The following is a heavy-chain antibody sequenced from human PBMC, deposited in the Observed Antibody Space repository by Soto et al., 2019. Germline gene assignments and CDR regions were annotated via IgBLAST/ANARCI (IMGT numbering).Heavy chain of an antibody. V-gene: IGHV3-30-3*01. D-gene: IGHD3-3*01. CDR2: IYPDGNGK. Sequence: QVHLVESGGGVVQPGGSLRLSCVASGFTFSSHTMHWVRQAPGKGLGWVTFIYPDGNGKYYTDSVKGRFTTSSDNSKNTMYLQMNSLRVEDTAVYYCARVDERWSDCYLGYWGQGVLVTVSS. J-gene: IGHJ4*02. CDR1: GFTFSSHT. CDR3: ARVDERWSDCYLGY.